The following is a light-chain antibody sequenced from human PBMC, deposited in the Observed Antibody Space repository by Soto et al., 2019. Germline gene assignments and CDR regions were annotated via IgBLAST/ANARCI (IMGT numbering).Light chain of an antibody. CDR3: FSFTTDWTHV. Sequence: QSVLTQPASVSGSPVRSITISCTGSSSDIGAYNYVSWFQQYPGKAPKLIISEVSNRPSGVSNRFSGSKSGTAASLTISGLQTEDEADYFCFSFTTDWTHVFGTGTKVTVL. CDR1: SSDIGAYNY. CDR2: EVS. V-gene: IGLV2-14*01. J-gene: IGLJ1*01.